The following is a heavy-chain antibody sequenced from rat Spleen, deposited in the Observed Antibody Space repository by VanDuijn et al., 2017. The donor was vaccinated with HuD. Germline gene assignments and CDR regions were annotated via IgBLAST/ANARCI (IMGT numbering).Heavy chain of an antibody. D-gene: IGHD1-4*01. CDR3: ARYIPGYYVMDA. Sequence: EVQLVETGGGLVQPGKSLKLSCVASGFTFSRYWMYWVRQAPGKGLEWVSSVSSDGVNTYYPDSVKGRFTISRDNAENIVFLQMNSLKCEDTATYYCARYIPGYYVMDAWGQGASVTVSS. V-gene: IGHV5-58*01. CDR1: GFTFSRYW. J-gene: IGHJ4*01. CDR2: VSSDGVNT.